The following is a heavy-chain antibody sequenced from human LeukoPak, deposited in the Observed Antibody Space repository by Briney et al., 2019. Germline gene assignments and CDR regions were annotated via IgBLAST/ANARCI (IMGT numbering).Heavy chain of an antibody. CDR1: GGTFSSYA. V-gene: IGHV1-69*01. CDR3: ARDLDYGDYYGMDV. D-gene: IGHD4-17*01. CDR2: IIPIFGTA. J-gene: IGHJ6*02. Sequence: ASVKVSCKASGGTFSSYAISWVRQAPGQGLEWMGGIIPIFGTANYAQKFQGRVTITADESTSTAYMELSSLRSEDTAVYYCARDLDYGDYYGMDVWGQGTTVTVSS.